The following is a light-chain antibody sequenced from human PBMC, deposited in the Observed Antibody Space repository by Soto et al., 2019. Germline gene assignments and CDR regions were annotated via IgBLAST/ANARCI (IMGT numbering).Light chain of an antibody. V-gene: IGKV3-20*01. Sequence: ESVLTQSQGTLSLSPGERVTLSCRASQTFGRTYLAWYQQKPGQSPRLLIYDASSRATGIPDRFSGSGSGTDFTLTISRLEPDDFAVYYCQQFGTSPWYTFGQGTKLEIK. CDR1: QTFGRTY. CDR2: DAS. J-gene: IGKJ2*01. CDR3: QQFGTSPWYT.